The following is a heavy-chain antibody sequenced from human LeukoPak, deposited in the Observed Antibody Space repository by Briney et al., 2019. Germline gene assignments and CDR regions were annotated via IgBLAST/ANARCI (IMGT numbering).Heavy chain of an antibody. CDR3: ARGDTMIVYLNAFDI. CDR2: IYHSGST. D-gene: IGHD3-22*01. J-gene: IGHJ3*02. CDR1: GGSISSSSYY. V-gene: IGHV4-39*07. Sequence: SGTLSLTCTVSGGSISSSSYYWGWIRQPPGKGLEWIGSIYHSGSTYYNPSLKSRVTISVDTSKNQFSLKLSSVTAADTAVYYCARGDTMIVYLNAFDIWGQGTMVTVSS.